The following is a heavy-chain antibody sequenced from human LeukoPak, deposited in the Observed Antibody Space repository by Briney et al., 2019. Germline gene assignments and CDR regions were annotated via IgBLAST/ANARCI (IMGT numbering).Heavy chain of an antibody. CDR2: ISGSGGST. Sequence: GGSLRLSCAASGFTFSSYAMSWVCQAPGKRLEWVSAISGSGGSTYYADSVKGRFTISRDNSKNTLYLQMNSLRVEDTAVYYCARKTEDLDYWGQGTLVTVSS. D-gene: IGHD2-21*02. CDR1: GFTFSSYA. V-gene: IGHV3-23*01. J-gene: IGHJ4*02. CDR3: ARKTEDLDY.